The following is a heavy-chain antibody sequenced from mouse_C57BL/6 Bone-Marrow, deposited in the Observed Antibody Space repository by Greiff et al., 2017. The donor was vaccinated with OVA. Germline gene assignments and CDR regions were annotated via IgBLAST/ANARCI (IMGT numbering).Heavy chain of an antibody. V-gene: IGHV1-81*01. CDR2: IYPRSGNT. Sequence: VQLKESGAELARPGASVKLSCKASGYTFTSYGISWVKQSTGQGLEWIGEIYPRSGNTYYNEKFKGKATLTADKSSSTAYMELRSLTSEDSAVYFCAFYDWFAYWGQGTLVTVSA. J-gene: IGHJ3*01. D-gene: IGHD2-12*01. CDR3: AFYDWFAY. CDR1: GYTFTSYG.